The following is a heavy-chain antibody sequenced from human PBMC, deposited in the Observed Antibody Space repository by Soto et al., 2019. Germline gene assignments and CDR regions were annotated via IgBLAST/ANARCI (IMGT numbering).Heavy chain of an antibody. CDR1: GYSFTSYW. D-gene: IGHD3-22*01. Sequence: GESLKIYCKGSGYSFTSYWFSWVRQMSGKGLEGMGRIDPSYSYTNYSPSFQGHVTISADKSISTAYQKWSSLKASDTAVYYCARLRGVYYYDSSGYYAIYYYYGMDVWGQGTTVTVSS. CDR2: IDPSYSYT. J-gene: IGHJ6*02. CDR3: ARLRGVYYYDSSGYYAIYYYYGMDV. V-gene: IGHV5-10-1*01.